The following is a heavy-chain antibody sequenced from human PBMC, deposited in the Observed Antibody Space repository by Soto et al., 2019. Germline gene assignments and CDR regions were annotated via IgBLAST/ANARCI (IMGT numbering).Heavy chain of an antibody. D-gene: IGHD4-17*01. CDR1: GGSISSYY. Sequence: SETLSLTCTVAGGSISSYYWSWIRQPPGKGLEWIGYIYYSGSTNYNPSLKSRVTISVDTSKNQFSLKLSSVTAADTAVYYCARGDYANSNFDYWGQGTLVTVSS. J-gene: IGHJ4*02. CDR2: IYYSGST. V-gene: IGHV4-59*01. CDR3: ARGDYANSNFDY.